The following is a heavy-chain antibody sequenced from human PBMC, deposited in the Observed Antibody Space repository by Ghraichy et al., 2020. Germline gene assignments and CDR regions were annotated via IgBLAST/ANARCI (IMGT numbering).Heavy chain of an antibody. D-gene: IGHD5-18*01. V-gene: IGHV4-31*03. CDR2: IYYSGST. J-gene: IGHJ4*02. CDR3: ARVSGYSYGYFAVSFDY. Sequence: SETLSLTCTVSGGSISSGGYYWSWIRQHPGKGLEWIGYIYYSGSTYYNPSLKSRVTISVDTSKNQFSLKLSSVTAADTAVYYCARVSGYSYGYFAVSFDYWGQGTLVTVSS. CDR1: GGSISSGGYY.